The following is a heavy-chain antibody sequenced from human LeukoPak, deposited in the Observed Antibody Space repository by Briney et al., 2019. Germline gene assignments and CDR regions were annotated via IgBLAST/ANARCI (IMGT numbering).Heavy chain of an antibody. J-gene: IGHJ3*02. V-gene: IGHV4-4*02. Sequence: SETLSITCAVSGGSISSSSWWSWVRQPPGKGLEWIGEIYHSGSTNYNPSLKSRVTISVDKSKNQFSLKLSSVTAADTAVYYCARDFVVEYAFDIWGQGTMVTVSS. D-gene: IGHD2-21*01. CDR2: IYHSGST. CDR1: GGSISSSSW. CDR3: ARDFVVEYAFDI.